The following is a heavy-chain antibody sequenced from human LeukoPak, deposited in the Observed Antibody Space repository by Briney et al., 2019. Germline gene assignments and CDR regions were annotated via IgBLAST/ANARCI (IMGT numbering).Heavy chain of an antibody. D-gene: IGHD3-16*02. V-gene: IGHV1/OR15-1*04. J-gene: IGHJ4*02. CDR3: ATSNYVWESYRYTGAKDY. CDR1: GYIFTDYY. Sequence: ASVKVSCKASGYIFTDYYMHWVRQAPGQELGWMGRINPNSGGTNYAQKFQGRVTITADESTSTAYMELSSLRSEDTAVYYCATSNYVWESYRYTGAKDYWGQGTLVTVSS. CDR2: INPNSGGT.